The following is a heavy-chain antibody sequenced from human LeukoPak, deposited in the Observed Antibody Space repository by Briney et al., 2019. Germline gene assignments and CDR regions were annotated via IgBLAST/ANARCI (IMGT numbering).Heavy chain of an antibody. D-gene: IGHD3-16*01. CDR1: GFTFSSYW. CDR3: AVGGTRGGRPFDY. V-gene: IGHV3-74*01. Sequence: GGSLRLSCAASGFTFSSYWMHWVRQAPGKGLVWVSRINSDGSSTSYADSVKGRFTISRDNAKNTLYLQMNSLRAEDTAVYYCAVGGTRGGRPFDYWGQGTLVTVSS. J-gene: IGHJ4*02. CDR2: INSDGSST.